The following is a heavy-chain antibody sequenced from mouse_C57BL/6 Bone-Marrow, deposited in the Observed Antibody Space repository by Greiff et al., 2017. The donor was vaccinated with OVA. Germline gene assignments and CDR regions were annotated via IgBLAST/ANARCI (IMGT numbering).Heavy chain of an antibody. CDR1: GYAFTNYL. CDR3: ARGVYYAMDY. J-gene: IGHJ4*01. V-gene: IGHV1-54*01. Sequence: QVQLQQSGAELVRPGTSVTVSCKASGYAFTNYLIEWVKQRPGQGLEWIGVINPGSGGTNYNEKFKGKATLTADKSSSTAYMQLSSLTSEDSAVYFCARGVYYAMDYWGQGTSVTVSS. CDR2: INPGSGGT.